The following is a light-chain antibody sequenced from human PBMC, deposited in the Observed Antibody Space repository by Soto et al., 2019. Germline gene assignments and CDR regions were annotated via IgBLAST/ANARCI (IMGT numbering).Light chain of an antibody. J-gene: IGKJ2*01. CDR1: QSISSW. CDR2: DAC. Sequence: DIQMTQSPSTLSASVGDRATITCRASQSISSWLAWYQQKPGKAPKLLIYDACSLESGVPSWFSGSGSWTEFTLTISSLQPYDFATYYCQQYNSYLYTFGQGTKLETK. V-gene: IGKV1-5*01. CDR3: QQYNSYLYT.